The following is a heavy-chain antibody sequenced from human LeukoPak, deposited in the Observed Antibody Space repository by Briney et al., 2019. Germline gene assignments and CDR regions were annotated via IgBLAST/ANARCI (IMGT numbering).Heavy chain of an antibody. Sequence: SETLSLTCTVSGGSISSGSYYWSWIRQPAGKGLEWIGRIYTSGSTNYNPSLKSRVTISVDTSKNQFSLKLSSVTAADTAVFYCAREHYHSSGYYYYMDVWGKGTTVTISS. D-gene: IGHD6-25*01. V-gene: IGHV4-61*02. CDR1: GGSISSGSYY. CDR2: IYTSGST. CDR3: AREHYHSSGYYYYMDV. J-gene: IGHJ6*03.